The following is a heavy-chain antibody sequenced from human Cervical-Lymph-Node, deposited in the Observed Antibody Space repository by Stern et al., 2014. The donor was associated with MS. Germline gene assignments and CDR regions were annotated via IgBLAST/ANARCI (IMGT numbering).Heavy chain of an antibody. J-gene: IGHJ4*02. CDR1: GDTSKDDP. Sequence: VQLVESGAEVKKPGSSVKVSCKSSGDTSKDDPISWVRQAPGQGLEWMGSIIPLLVTPNYAQKFQVRVTISADGSTGTVYMEISSLSSEYTAVYYCAREDAVAGLDYWGQGTLVTVSS. CDR2: IIPLLVTP. CDR3: AREDAVAGLDY. V-gene: IGHV1-69*11. D-gene: IGHD6-19*01.